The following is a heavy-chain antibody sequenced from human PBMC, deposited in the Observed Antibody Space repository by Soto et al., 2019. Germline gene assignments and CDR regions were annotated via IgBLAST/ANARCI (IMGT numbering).Heavy chain of an antibody. V-gene: IGHV3-11*06. CDR2: ISGTDPYM. CDR1: GFTFSDFY. Sequence: GGSLRLSCAASGFTFSDFYMSWVRQAPGKGLEWVAYISGTDPYMKYADAVRGRFTISRDNAKNSLYLQMNSLRDDDTAVYYCERGSRARGMDVWGQGTTVTVSS. D-gene: IGHD6-13*01. CDR3: ERGSRARGMDV. J-gene: IGHJ6*02.